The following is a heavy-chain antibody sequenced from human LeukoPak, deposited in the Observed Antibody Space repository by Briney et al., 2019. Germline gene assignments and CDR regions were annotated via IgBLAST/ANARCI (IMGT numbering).Heavy chain of an antibody. V-gene: IGHV4-39*07. CDR3: ARGGPNPIYDHYLDV. Sequence: MPSETLSLTCTVSGGSISSSTYYWGWIRQPPGKEMEWIGNVYKSGSTYYKTYLKSRVTISVDTSKNQFSLKLRSVAAADTAVYYCARGGPNPIYDHYLDVWGKGTTVIVSS. CDR1: GGSISSSTYY. J-gene: IGHJ6*03. CDR2: VYKSGST.